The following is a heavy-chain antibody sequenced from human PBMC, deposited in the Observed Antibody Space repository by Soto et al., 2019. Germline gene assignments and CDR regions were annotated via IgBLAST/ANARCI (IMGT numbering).Heavy chain of an antibody. CDR2: IYHSGST. V-gene: IGHV4-59*01. CDR1: GASISSSY. J-gene: IGHJ4*02. D-gene: IGHD3-22*01. Sequence: SETLSLTCTVSGASISSSYWSWIRRPPGKGLEWIGYIYHSGSTKYNPSLKSRVTISVDTSKNQFSLKLSSVTAADTAVYYCARLAYYYDSSGKGLYYFDYWGQGTLVTVSS. CDR3: ARLAYYYDSSGKGLYYFDY.